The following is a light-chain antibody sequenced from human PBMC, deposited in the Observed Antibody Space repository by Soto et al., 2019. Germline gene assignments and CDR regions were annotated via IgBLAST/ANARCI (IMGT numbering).Light chain of an antibody. Sequence: EIVMTQSPATLSVSPGERATLSCRASQSVSNNLAWYQQKPGQAPRLLIYGASTRATGIPARFSGSGSGTEFTLTISSLLSEDFAVYYCQQYGSSPPITFGPGTKVDIK. J-gene: IGKJ3*01. CDR1: QSVSNN. CDR3: QQYGSSPPIT. V-gene: IGKV3-15*01. CDR2: GAS.